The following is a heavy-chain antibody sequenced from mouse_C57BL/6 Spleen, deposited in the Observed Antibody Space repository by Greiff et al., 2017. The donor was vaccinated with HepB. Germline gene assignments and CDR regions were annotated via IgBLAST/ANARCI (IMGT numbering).Heavy chain of an antibody. CDR2: INPSNGGT. Sequence: QVQLKQSGTELVKPGASVKLSCKASGYTFTSYWMHWVKQRPGQGLEWIGNINPSNGGTNYNEKFKSKATLTVDKSSSTAYMQLSSLTSEDSAVYYCALYGSSNYFDYWGQGTTLTVSS. CDR1: GYTFTSYW. D-gene: IGHD1-1*01. CDR3: ALYGSSNYFDY. V-gene: IGHV1-53*01. J-gene: IGHJ2*01.